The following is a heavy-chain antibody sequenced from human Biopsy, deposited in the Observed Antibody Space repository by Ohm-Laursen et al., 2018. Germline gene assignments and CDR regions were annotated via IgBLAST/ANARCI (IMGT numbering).Heavy chain of an antibody. V-gene: IGHV4-39*01. J-gene: IGHJ4*02. D-gene: IGHD5-24*01. Sequence: GTLSLTCTVSGGSISSGSNYWAWIRQPPGKGLEWIGSGYHSGTTYYSPSLKSRVPISVDTSKNQLSLKVTSVTAADTAAYYCARHDGNGPFALDSWGQGTLVTVSS. CDR2: GYHSGTT. CDR1: GGSISSGSNY. CDR3: ARHDGNGPFALDS.